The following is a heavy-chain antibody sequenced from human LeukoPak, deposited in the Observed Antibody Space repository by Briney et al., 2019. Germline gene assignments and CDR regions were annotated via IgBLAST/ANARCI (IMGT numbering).Heavy chain of an antibody. CDR3: ARGVGYCSSTSCYVHWFDP. CDR1: GYTFTSYG. J-gene: IGHJ5*02. D-gene: IGHD2-2*01. V-gene: IGHV1-8*03. Sequence: ASVKVSCKASGYTFTSYGISWVRQATGQGLEWMGWMNPNSGNTGYAQKFQGRVTITRNTSISTAYMELSSLRSEDTAVYYCARGVGYCSSTSCYVHWFDPWGQGTLVTVSS. CDR2: MNPNSGNT.